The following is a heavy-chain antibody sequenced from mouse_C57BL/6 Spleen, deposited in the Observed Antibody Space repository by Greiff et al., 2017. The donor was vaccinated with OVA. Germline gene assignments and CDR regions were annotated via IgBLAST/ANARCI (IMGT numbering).Heavy chain of an antibody. Sequence: QVQLQQPGAELVMPGASVKLSCKASGYTFTSYWMHWVKQRPGQGLEWIGEIDPSDSYTNYNQKFKGKSTLTVDKSSSTAYMQLSSLTSEDSAVYYCARSGELTGTYFDYWGQGTTRTVSS. V-gene: IGHV1-69*01. CDR3: ARSGELTGTYFDY. CDR1: GYTFTSYW. J-gene: IGHJ2*01. CDR2: IDPSDSYT. D-gene: IGHD4-1*01.